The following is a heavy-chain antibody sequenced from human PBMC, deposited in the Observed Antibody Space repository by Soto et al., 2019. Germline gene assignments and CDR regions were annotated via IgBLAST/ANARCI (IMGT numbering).Heavy chain of an antibody. J-gene: IGHJ5*02. V-gene: IGHV4-4*02. Sequence: QVQLQESGPGLVKPSGTLSLTCAVSGGSISSSNWWSWVRQPPGKGLEWIGEIYHSGSTNYNPTLKRRLTSAVDKPKNRFPVKMSCVTAGNTAVFFCAGGGGGGRYGLSWVDPRGQGTLVTVSS. CDR3: AGGGGGGRYGLSWVDP. D-gene: IGHD4-17*01. CDR1: GGSISSSNW. CDR2: IYHSGST.